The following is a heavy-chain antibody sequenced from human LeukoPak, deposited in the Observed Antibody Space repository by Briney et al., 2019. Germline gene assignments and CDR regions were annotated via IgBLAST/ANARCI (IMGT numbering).Heavy chain of an antibody. V-gene: IGHV4-39*01. CDR3: ARRLRWGSNYFDY. CDR1: GGSISSSSYY. Sequence: PSETLSLTCTVSGGSISSSSYYWGWIRQPPGKGLEWIGSIYYSGSTYYNPSLKSRVTISVDTSKNQFSLKLSSVTAADTAVYYCARRLRWGSNYFDYWGQGTLVTVSS. CDR2: IYYSGST. D-gene: IGHD7-27*01. J-gene: IGHJ4*02.